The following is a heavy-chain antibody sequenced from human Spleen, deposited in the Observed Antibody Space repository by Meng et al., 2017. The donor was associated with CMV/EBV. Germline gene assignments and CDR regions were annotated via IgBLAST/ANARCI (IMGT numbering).Heavy chain of an antibody. CDR2: INHSGST. D-gene: IGHD6-6*01. CDR3: ARGGTFEYSSTDYYYYGMDV. Sequence: SETLSLTCTVSGGSISSGGYYWSWIRQPPGKGLEWIGEINHSGSTNYNPSLKSRVTISVDTSKNQFSLKLSSVTAADTAVYYCARGGTFEYSSTDYYYYGMDVWGQGTTVTVSS. CDR1: GGSISSGGYY. J-gene: IGHJ6*02. V-gene: IGHV4-39*07.